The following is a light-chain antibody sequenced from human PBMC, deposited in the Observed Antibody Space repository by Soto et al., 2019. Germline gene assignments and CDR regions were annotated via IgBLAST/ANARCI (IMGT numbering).Light chain of an antibody. Sequence: DIQMTQSPSTLSASVGDRVTITCRASQSVTNWLAWYQQKPWKAHNLLIYDASRLQSGIPSRFSGSGSGTEFTLTISSLQPDDFATYYCQQYTTYPYTFGQGTKLEIK. CDR3: QQYTTYPYT. J-gene: IGKJ2*01. CDR2: DAS. V-gene: IGKV1-5*01. CDR1: QSVTNW.